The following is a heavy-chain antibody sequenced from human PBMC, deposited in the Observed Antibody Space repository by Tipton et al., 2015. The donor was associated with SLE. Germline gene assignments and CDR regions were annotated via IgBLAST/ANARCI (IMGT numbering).Heavy chain of an antibody. J-gene: IGHJ3*01. CDR3: ARTLLPAARGAFDL. CDR1: GGSISDYY. CDR2: IYFSGNT. V-gene: IGHV4-4*07. Sequence: TLSLTCTVSGGSISDYYWSWFRQPAGKGLEWIGRIYFSGNTNYNPSLKSRVSMSVDTSKNQFSLKLTSVTAADTAIYYCARTLLPAARGAFDLRGPGTMVTVSS. D-gene: IGHD2-2*01.